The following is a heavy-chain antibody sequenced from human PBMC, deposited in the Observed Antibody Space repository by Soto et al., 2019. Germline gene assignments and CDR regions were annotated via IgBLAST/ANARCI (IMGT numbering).Heavy chain of an antibody. CDR1: GYSFTSYW. CDR3: ERIDKAMVYYYDGMDV. V-gene: IGHV5-10-1*01. J-gene: IGHJ6*02. CDR2: IDPSDSYT. Sequence: GDSLKISCKGSGYSFTSYWISWVRQMPGKGLEWMGRIDPSDSYTNYSPSFQGHVTISADKSISTAYLQWSSLKASDTAMYYCERIDKAMVYYYDGMDVWGQGTTVSVS. D-gene: IGHD5-18*01.